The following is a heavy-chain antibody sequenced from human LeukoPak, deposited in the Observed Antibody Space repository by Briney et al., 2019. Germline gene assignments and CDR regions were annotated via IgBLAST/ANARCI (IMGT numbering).Heavy chain of an antibody. CDR2: IRYDGSNK. V-gene: IGHV3-30*02. J-gene: IGHJ4*02. D-gene: IGHD3-10*01. Sequence: GGSLRLSCAASGFTFSSYGMHWVRQAPGKGLEWVAFIRYDGSNKYYADSVKGRFTISRDNSKNTLYLQMNSLRAEDTAVYYCARDQNYYGSGSYHYHTIWGQGTLVTVSS. CDR1: GFTFSSYG. CDR3: ARDQNYYGSGSYHYHTI.